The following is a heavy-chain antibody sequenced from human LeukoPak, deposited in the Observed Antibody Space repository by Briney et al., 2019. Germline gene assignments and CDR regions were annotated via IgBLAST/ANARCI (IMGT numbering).Heavy chain of an antibody. D-gene: IGHD6-19*01. CDR3: AKEPGYRSGWYGVDY. V-gene: IGHV3-23*01. CDR2: ISGSGGST. Sequence: GGSPRLSCAASGFTFSSYAMSWVRQAPGKGLEWVSAISGSGGSTYYADSVKGRFTISRDNSKNTLYLQMNSLRAEDTAVYYCAKEPGYRSGWYGVDYWGQGTLVTVSS. CDR1: GFTFSSYA. J-gene: IGHJ4*02.